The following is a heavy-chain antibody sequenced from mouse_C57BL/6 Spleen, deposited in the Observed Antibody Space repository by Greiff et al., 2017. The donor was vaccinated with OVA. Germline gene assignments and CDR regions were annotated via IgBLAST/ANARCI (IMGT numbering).Heavy chain of an antibody. Sequence: QLPGAELVKPGASVKLSCKASGYTFTSYWMHWVKQRPGQGLEWIGMIHPNSGSTNYNEKFKSKATLTVDKSSSTAYMQLSSLTSEDSAVYYCARKAYSNYVGYWGQGTTLTVSS. D-gene: IGHD2-5*01. J-gene: IGHJ2*01. CDR2: IHPNSGST. CDR3: ARKAYSNYVGY. CDR1: GYTFTSYW. V-gene: IGHV1-64*01.